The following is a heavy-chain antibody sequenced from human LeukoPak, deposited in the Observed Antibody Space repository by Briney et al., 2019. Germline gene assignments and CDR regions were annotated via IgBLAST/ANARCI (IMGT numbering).Heavy chain of an antibody. V-gene: IGHV4-34*01. CDR2: INPSEST. Sequence: SETLSLTCAVYGGSFSGYHWTWIRQSPGKGLEWIGDINPSESTYYNPSLKSRLTISVDTSKNQFSLKLRSVTAADTAVYYCARGRHDITMIVVVMTSVSYYLDVWGKGTTVTVS. J-gene: IGHJ6*03. D-gene: IGHD3-22*01. CDR3: ARGRHDITMIVVVMTSVSYYLDV. CDR1: GGSFSGYH.